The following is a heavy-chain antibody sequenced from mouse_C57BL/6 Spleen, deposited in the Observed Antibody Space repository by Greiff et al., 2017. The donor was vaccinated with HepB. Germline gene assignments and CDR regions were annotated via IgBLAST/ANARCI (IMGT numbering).Heavy chain of an antibody. V-gene: IGHV1-78*01. CDR3: ARVEGLLRVLFAY. Sequence: VQLQQSDAELVKPGASVKISCKVSGYTFTDHTIHWMKQRPEQGLAWIGYIYPRDGSTKYNEKFKGKATLTADKSSSTAYMQLNSLTSEDSAVYFCARVEGLLRVLFAYWGQGTLVTVSA. D-gene: IGHD1-1*01. CDR1: GYTFTDHT. CDR2: IYPRDGST. J-gene: IGHJ3*01.